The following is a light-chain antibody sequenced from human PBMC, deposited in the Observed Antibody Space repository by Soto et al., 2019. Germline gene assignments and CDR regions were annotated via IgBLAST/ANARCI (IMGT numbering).Light chain of an antibody. CDR3: QQRSNAIT. J-gene: IGKJ5*01. CDR1: QSISSNY. V-gene: IGKV3D-20*02. CDR2: GAS. Sequence: DIVMTQSPGTLSLSPGERATLSCRASQSISSNYLAWYQQKPGQSPRLLIYGASSRATGIPDRFSGRGSGTDFTLTISRLEPEDFAVYYCQQRSNAITFGQGTRLENK.